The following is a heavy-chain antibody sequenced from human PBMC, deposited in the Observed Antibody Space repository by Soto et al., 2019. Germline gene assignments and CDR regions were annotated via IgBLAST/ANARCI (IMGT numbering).Heavy chain of an antibody. V-gene: IGHV3-30-3*01. CDR1: GFTFSSYA. J-gene: IGHJ4*02. CDR2: ISYDGSNK. CDR3: ARGSSGWEKDPFDY. Sequence: GGSLRLSCAASGFTFSSYAMHWVRQAPGKGLEWVAVISYDGSNKYYADSVKGRFTISRDNSKNTLYLQMNSLRAEDTAVYYCARGSSGWEKDPFDYWGQGTLVTVSS. D-gene: IGHD6-19*01.